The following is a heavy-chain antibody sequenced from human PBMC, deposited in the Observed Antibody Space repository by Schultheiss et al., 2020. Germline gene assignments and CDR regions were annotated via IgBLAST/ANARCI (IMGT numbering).Heavy chain of an antibody. D-gene: IGHD1-26*01. V-gene: IGHV4-39*01. J-gene: IGHJ4*02. CDR3: ARAGSNSGTYSGCDS. Sequence: SETLSLTCTVSGDSITRGTYYWGWIRQPPEKGLEWIGSIYYSGSTYYNPSLKSRVTISVDTSKNQFSLKLSSVTAADTAVYYCARAGSNSGTYSGCDSWGQGTLVTVSS. CDR1: GDSITRGTYY. CDR2: IYYSGST.